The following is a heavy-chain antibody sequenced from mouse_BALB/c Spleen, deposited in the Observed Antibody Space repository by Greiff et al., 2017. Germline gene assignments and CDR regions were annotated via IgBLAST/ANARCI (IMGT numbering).Heavy chain of an antibody. J-gene: IGHJ3*01. D-gene: IGHD2-3*01. CDR2: IDPANGNT. V-gene: IGHV14-3*02. CDR3: ARDGYYEGFAY. Sequence: VHVKQSGAELVKPGASVKLSCTASGFNIKDTYMHWVKQRPEQGLEWIGRIDPANGNTKYDPKFQGKATITADTSSNTAYLQLSSLTSEDTAVYYCARDGYYEGFAYWGQGTLVTVSA. CDR1: GFNIKDTY.